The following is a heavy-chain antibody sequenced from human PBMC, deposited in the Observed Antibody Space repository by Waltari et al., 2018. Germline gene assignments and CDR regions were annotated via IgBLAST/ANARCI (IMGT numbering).Heavy chain of an antibody. CDR2: ISSSGTII. Sequence: EVHLVESGGDLVQPGGSVGLSCATSGFSLSENGMNWVRQAPGKGLEWVSYISSSGTIIYYADSVRGRFTISRDTANNSLYLQMNNLRADDTGVYYCARQFVYWGQGALVTVSS. CDR1: GFSLSENG. V-gene: IGHV3-48*03. CDR3: ARQFVY. J-gene: IGHJ4*02.